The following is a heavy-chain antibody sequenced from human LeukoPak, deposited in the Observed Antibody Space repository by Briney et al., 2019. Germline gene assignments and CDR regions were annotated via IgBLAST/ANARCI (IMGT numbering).Heavy chain of an antibody. J-gene: IGHJ4*02. CDR3: ARCHGGSYGHAY. Sequence: SETLSLTCAVYGGFFSGYYWSWIRQPPGKGLEWIGEINHSGSTNYNPSLKSRVTISVDTSKNQFSLKLGAVTAADMAMYYCARCHGGSYGHAYWGQGTLVTVSS. CDR2: INHSGST. CDR1: GGFFSGYY. D-gene: IGHD1-26*01. V-gene: IGHV4-34*01.